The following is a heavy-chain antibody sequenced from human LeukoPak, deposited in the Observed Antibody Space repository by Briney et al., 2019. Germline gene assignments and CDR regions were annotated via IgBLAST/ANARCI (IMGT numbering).Heavy chain of an antibody. CDR2: IYYTGTT. J-gene: IGHJ4*02. Sequence: SETLSLTCTVSGGSLSGDYWNWIRQPPGKGLEWIGYIYYTGTTDYSPSLKSRVTISLDMSKNQFSLKLRSVTAADTAVYYCARAPGYEIFDYWGQGTLVTVSS. D-gene: IGHD5-12*01. CDR1: GGSLSGDY. CDR3: ARAPGYEIFDY. V-gene: IGHV4-59*01.